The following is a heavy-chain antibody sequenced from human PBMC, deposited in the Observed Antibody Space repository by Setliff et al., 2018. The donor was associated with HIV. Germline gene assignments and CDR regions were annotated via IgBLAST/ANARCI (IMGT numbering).Heavy chain of an antibody. Sequence: PGGSLRLSCAASGFTFSSYSMNWVRQAPGKGLEWISYNGIINGAKHYADSMEGRFTISRDDAKNSLYLQMDSLRAEDTAVYYCVRDRDWASDYWGQGILVTVSS. J-gene: IGHJ4*02. CDR3: VRDRDWASDY. CDR2: NGIINGAK. D-gene: IGHD3-9*01. V-gene: IGHV3-48*01. CDR1: GFTFSSYS.